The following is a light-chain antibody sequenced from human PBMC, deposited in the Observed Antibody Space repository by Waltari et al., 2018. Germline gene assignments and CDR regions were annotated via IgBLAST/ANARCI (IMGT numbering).Light chain of an antibody. Sequence: EIVLTQSPGTLSLSPGERATLSCKASQSVNRALAWYQQKPGQAPRLLIYVIFDRAAGTPDRFSGSGSGTDFSLTISRLEPEDFAVYYCQHYLRLPVTFGQGTRVEVK. V-gene: IGKV3-20*01. CDR2: VIF. CDR1: QSVNRA. J-gene: IGKJ1*01. CDR3: QHYLRLPVT.